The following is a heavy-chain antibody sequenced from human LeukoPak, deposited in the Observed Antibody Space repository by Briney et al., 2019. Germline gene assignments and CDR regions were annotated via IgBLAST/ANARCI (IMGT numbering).Heavy chain of an antibody. D-gene: IGHD7-27*01. Sequence: PGGSLRLSCAASGFTFSSYWMSWVRQAPGKGLEWVANIKQDGSEKYYVDSVKGRFTISRDNAKNPLYLQMNSLRAEDTAVYYCARVGILQAYDYWGQGTLVTVSS. CDR1: GFTFSSYW. V-gene: IGHV3-7*01. CDR2: IKQDGSEK. CDR3: ARVGILQAYDY. J-gene: IGHJ4*02.